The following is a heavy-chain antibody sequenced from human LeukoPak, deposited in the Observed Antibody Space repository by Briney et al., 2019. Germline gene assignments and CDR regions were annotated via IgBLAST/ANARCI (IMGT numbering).Heavy chain of an antibody. D-gene: IGHD3-22*01. V-gene: IGHV4-30-4*01. CDR3: ARDNDSSGYYYGAYGWFDP. CDR2: IYYSGST. Sequence: SETLSLTCTVSGGSISSGDYYWGWIRQPPGKGLEWIGYIYYSGSTYYNPSLKSRVTISVDTSKSQFSLKLSSVTAADTAVYYCARDNDSSGYYYGAYGWFDPWGQGTLVTVSS. CDR1: GGSISSGDYY. J-gene: IGHJ5*02.